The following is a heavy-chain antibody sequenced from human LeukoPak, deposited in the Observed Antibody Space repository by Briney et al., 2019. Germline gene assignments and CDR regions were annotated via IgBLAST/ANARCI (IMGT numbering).Heavy chain of an antibody. CDR2: IWYDGSNK. CDR3: ARLSYSGSYYFFDY. Sequence: GGSLRLSCAASGFTFSSYGMHWVRQAPGKGLEWVAVIWYDGSNKYYADSVKGRFTISGDNSKNTLYLQMNSLRAEDTAVYYCARLSYSGSYYFFDYWGQGALVSVSS. CDR1: GFTFSSYG. D-gene: IGHD1-26*01. J-gene: IGHJ4*02. V-gene: IGHV3-33*01.